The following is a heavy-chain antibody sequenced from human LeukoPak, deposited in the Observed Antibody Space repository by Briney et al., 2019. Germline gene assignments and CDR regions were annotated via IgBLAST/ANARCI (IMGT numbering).Heavy chain of an antibody. J-gene: IGHJ4*02. D-gene: IGHD1-26*01. CDR2: ISGSGGST. V-gene: IGHV3-23*01. CDR3: ARNYYEPTYDYYFDC. CDR1: GFTLRSYA. Sequence: GGSLRLSCAASGFTLRSYAMSWVRQAPGKALEWVSAISGSGGSTYYADSVRGRYTISRDNSKNTLYLHMNSLRAEDTALYYCARNYYEPTYDYYFDCWGQGTLVTVSS.